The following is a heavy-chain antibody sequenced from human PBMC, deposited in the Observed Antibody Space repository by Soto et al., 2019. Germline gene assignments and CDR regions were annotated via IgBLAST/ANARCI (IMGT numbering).Heavy chain of an antibody. D-gene: IGHD2-21*02. CDR1: GFTFSSYS. CDR3: ARGLGLGSLSPHGGNSGY. V-gene: IGHV3-48*02. CDR2: ISSSSSTI. J-gene: IGHJ4*02. Sequence: EVQLVESGGGLVQPGGSLRLSCAASGFTFSSYSMNWVRQAPGKGLEWVSYISSSSSTIYYADSVKGRFTISRDNAKNSLYLQVNSLRDEDTAVYYCARGLGLGSLSPHGGNSGYWGQGTLVTVSS.